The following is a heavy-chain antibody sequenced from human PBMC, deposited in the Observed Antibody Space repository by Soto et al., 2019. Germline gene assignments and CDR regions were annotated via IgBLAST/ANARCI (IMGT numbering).Heavy chain of an antibody. V-gene: IGHV3-23*01. Sequence: GGSLRLSCAASGFTFSSYAMSWVRQAPGKGLEWVSAISGSGGSTYYADSVKGRFTISRDNSKNTLYLQMNSLRAEDTAVYYCANNGYRHGYAQFDYRGQGTLVTVSS. CDR3: ANNGYRHGYAQFDY. CDR1: GFTFSSYA. CDR2: ISGSGGST. D-gene: IGHD5-18*01. J-gene: IGHJ4*02.